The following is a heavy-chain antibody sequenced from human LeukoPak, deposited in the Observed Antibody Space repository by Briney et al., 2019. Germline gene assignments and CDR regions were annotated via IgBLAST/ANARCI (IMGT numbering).Heavy chain of an antibody. CDR3: TRRVQVVAAAGTFDY. V-gene: IGHV3-73*01. CDR2: IRSKANSYAT. CDR1: GFTFSGSA. J-gene: IGHJ4*02. Sequence: GGSLRLSCAASGFTFSGSAMHWVRQASGKGLEWVGRIRSKANSYATAYAASVKGRFTISRDDSKNTAYLQMNSLKTEDTAVYYCTRRVQVVAAAGTFDYWGQGTLVTVSS. D-gene: IGHD6-13*01.